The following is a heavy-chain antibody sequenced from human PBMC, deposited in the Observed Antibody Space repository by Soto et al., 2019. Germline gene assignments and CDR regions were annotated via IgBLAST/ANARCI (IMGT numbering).Heavy chain of an antibody. CDR1: GGSFSGYY. D-gene: IGHD3-9*01. V-gene: IGHV4-34*01. CDR3: ARGGLLRYFDWSPGYYYYGMDV. Sequence: SETLSLTCAVYGGSFSGYYWSWIRQPPGKGLEWIGEINHSGSTNYNPSLKSRVTISVDTSKNQFSLKLSSVTAADTAVYYCARGGLLRYFDWSPGYYYYGMDVWGQGTTVTVSS. J-gene: IGHJ6*02. CDR2: INHSGST.